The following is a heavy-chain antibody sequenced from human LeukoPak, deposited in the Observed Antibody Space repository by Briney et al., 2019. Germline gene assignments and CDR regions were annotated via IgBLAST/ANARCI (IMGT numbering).Heavy chain of an antibody. V-gene: IGHV1-8*01. CDR3: AAEARSWYLGEYYFDY. CDR1: GYTFTSYD. CDR2: MNPNSGNT. Sequence: ASVKVSCKASGYTFTSYDINWVRQATGQGLEWMGWMNPNSGNTGYAQKFQGRVTMTRNTSISTAYMELSSLRSEDTAVYYCAAEARSWYLGEYYFDYWGQGTLVTVSS. D-gene: IGHD6-13*01. J-gene: IGHJ4*02.